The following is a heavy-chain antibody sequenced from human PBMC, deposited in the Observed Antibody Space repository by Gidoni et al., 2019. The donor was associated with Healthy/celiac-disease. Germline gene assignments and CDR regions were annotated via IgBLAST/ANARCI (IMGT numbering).Heavy chain of an antibody. CDR3: ARDCIVATVVYYYGMDV. D-gene: IGHD5-12*01. CDR1: GFTFGSYW. J-gene: IGHJ6*02. Sequence: EVQLVECGGGLVQPGGLLGLSCAASGFTFGSYWMRWVRQAPGKGLGWVANIKQDGSEKYYVDSVKGRFTISRDNAKNSLYLQMNSLRAEDTAVYYCARDCIVATVVYYYGMDVWGQGTTVTVSS. V-gene: IGHV3-7*01. CDR2: IKQDGSEK.